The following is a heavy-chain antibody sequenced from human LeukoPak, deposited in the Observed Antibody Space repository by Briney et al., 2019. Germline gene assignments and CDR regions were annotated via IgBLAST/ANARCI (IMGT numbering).Heavy chain of an antibody. Sequence: GGSLRLSCAASRFTFRKYALIWVRQAPGKGLEWVSAITVSGPTTQYADSVKGRFTIYRDNSKNILYLQMSSLRAEDTAIYYCARDPNGDYIGAFDFWAQGTLVTVSS. CDR3: ARDPNGDYIGAFDF. J-gene: IGHJ3*01. CDR1: RFTFRKYA. V-gene: IGHV3-23*01. CDR2: ITVSGPTT. D-gene: IGHD4-17*01.